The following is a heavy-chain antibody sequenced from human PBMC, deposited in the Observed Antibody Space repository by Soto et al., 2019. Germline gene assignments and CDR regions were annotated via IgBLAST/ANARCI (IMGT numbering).Heavy chain of an antibody. J-gene: IGHJ4*02. D-gene: IGHD5-18*01. CDR3: AGPGYDSQDF. V-gene: IGHV3-23*01. CDR1: GLIFSRYA. Sequence: GSLRLSCAASGLIFSRYAMSWVRQAPGKGLEWVSGISGSGSNTDYADSVKGRFSASRDNSNNRLYLQLNNLRVEDTAVYYCAGPGYDSQDFWGQGTLVTVSS. CDR2: ISGSGSNT.